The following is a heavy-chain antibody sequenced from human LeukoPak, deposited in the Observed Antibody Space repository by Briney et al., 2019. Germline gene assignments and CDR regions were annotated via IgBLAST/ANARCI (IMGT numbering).Heavy chain of an antibody. CDR2: ISAYNGNT. J-gene: IGHJ3*02. V-gene: IGHV1-18*01. CDR3: ARRTYYYDSSPKAFDI. CDR1: GYTFTSYG. Sequence: ASVTVSCKASGYTFTSYGISWVRQAPGQGLEWMGWISAYNGNTNYAQKLQGRVTITTDTSTSTAYMELRSLRSDDAAVYYCARRTYYYDSSPKAFDIWGQGTMVTVSS. D-gene: IGHD3-22*01.